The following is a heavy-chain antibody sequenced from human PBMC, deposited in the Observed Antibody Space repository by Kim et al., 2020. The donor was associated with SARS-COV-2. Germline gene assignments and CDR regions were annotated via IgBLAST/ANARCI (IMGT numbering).Heavy chain of an antibody. CDR3: ARQYSSSWYVDY. D-gene: IGHD6-13*01. Sequence: YYNPSLKSRVTISVDTSKNQFSLKLSSVTAADTAVYYCARQYSSSWYVDYWGQGTLVTVSS. V-gene: IGHV4-39*01. J-gene: IGHJ4*02.